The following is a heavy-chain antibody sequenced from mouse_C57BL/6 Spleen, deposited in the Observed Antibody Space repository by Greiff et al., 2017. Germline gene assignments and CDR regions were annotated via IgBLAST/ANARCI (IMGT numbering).Heavy chain of an antibody. CDR2: IDPETGGT. J-gene: IGHJ2*01. Sequence: VQLQQSGAELVRPGASVTLSCTASGYTFTDYEMHWVKQTPVHGLEWIGAIDPETGGTAYNQKFKGKAILTADKSSSTTYMELRSLTAEDSAVYYCTRTGTDYWGQGTTLTVSS. V-gene: IGHV1-15*01. CDR3: TRTGTDY. D-gene: IGHD4-1*01. CDR1: GYTFTDYE.